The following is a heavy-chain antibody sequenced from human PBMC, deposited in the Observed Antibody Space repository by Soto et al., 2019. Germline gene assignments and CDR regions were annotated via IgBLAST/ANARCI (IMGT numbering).Heavy chain of an antibody. Sequence: QLQLQESGPGLVKPSETLSLTCTVSGGSISSSSYYWGWIRQPPGKGLEWIGSIYYSGSTYYNPSLKSRVTISVDTAKNQFSLKLSSVTAADTAVYYCARLPMGPSAYYYYYYCMDVWGQGTTVTVSS. J-gene: IGHJ6*02. CDR3: ARLPMGPSAYYYYYYCMDV. CDR1: GGSISSSSYY. D-gene: IGHD3-16*01. CDR2: IYYSGST. V-gene: IGHV4-39*01.